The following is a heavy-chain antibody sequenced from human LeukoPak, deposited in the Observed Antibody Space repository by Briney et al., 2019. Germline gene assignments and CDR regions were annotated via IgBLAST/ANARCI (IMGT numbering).Heavy chain of an antibody. CDR2: INPSGGST. Sequence: ASVKVSCKASGYTFTSYYMHWVRQAPGQGLEWMGIINPSGGSTSYAQKFQGRVTMTRDTSISTAYMELSRLRSDDTAVYYCAREDSSGWYLWGGAFDIWGQGTMVTVSS. V-gene: IGHV1-46*01. J-gene: IGHJ3*02. CDR3: AREDSSGWYLWGGAFDI. D-gene: IGHD6-19*01. CDR1: GYTFTSYY.